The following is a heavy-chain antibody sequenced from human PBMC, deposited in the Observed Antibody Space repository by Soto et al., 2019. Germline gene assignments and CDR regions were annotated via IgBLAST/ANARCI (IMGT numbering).Heavy chain of an antibody. CDR2: IPYDGNNK. Sequence: GGSLRLSCAASGFTFNTHGMHWVRQAPGKGLEWVAVIPYDGNNKYSADSVKGRFTISRDNSKNTLYLQMNSLRVEDTAVYYCARLRLGGVIRWFDPRGQGTLVTVYS. CDR1: GFTFNTHG. J-gene: IGHJ5*02. CDR3: ARLRLGGVIRWFDP. D-gene: IGHD3-16*01. V-gene: IGHV3-30*03.